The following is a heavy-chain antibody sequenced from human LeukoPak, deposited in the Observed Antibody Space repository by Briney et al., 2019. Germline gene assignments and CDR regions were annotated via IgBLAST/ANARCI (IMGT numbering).Heavy chain of an antibody. J-gene: IGHJ6*02. CDR2: IYTSGST. V-gene: IGHV4-4*07. Sequence: SETLSLTCTVSGGSISSYYWSWIRQPAGKGLEWIGRIYTSGSTNYNPSLKSRVTMSVDTSKNQFSLKLSSVTAADTAVYYCARLTMVRGVNRYYYYYGMDVWGQGTTVTVSS. CDR3: ARLTMVRGVNRYYYYYGMDV. CDR1: GGSISSYY. D-gene: IGHD3-10*01.